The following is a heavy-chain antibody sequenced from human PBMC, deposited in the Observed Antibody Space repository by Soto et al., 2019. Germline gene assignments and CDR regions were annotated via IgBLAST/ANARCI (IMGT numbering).Heavy chain of an antibody. CDR1: GFSLSTSGVG. J-gene: IGHJ6*02. D-gene: IGHD2-21*02. Sequence: QITLKESGPTLVKPTQTLTLTCTFSGFSLSTSGVGVGWIRQPPGKALEWLALIYWDDDKRYSPSLRSRLTINEDTSKNRVVLTMTNMDPVDTATYYCIQSRCGGDCLQSYASHYYYGMDVWGQGTTVTVSS. CDR3: IQSRCGGDCLQSYASHYYYGMDV. V-gene: IGHV2-5*02. CDR2: IYWDDDK.